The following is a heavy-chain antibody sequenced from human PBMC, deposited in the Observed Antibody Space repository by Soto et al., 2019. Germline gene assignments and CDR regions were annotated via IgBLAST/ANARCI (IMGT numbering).Heavy chain of an antibody. D-gene: IGHD4-17*01. Sequence: EVQLLESGGGLVQPGGSLRLSCTASGFTFSNYAMSWVRQAPDKGREWVSAISGRGGSTYYADSVKGRFTICRDNSKNMLCLQMISLRAEDTALYYCAQAFTVSTSLCSFYCGLDVWGQGTTVTGAS. J-gene: IGHJ6*02. CDR3: AQAFTVSTSLCSFYCGLDV. CDR2: ISGRGGST. CDR1: GFTFSNYA. V-gene: IGHV3-23*01.